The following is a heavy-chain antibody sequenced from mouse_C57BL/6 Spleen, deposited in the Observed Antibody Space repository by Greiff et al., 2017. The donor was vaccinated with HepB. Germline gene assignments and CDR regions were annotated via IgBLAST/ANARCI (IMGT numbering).Heavy chain of an antibody. V-gene: IGHV5-16*01. CDR3: ARGGYYGSSPWFAY. Sequence: EVNLVESEGGLVQPGSSMKLSCTASGFTFSDYYMAWVRQVPEKGLEWVANINYDGSSTYYLDSLKSRFIISRDNAKNILYLQMSSLKSEDTATYYCARGGYYGSSPWFAYWGQGTLVTVSA. CDR1: GFTFSDYY. CDR2: INYDGSST. D-gene: IGHD1-1*01. J-gene: IGHJ3*01.